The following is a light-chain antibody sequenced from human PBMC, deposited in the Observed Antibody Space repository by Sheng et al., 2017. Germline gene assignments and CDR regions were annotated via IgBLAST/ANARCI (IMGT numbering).Light chain of an antibody. V-gene: IGKV3-20*01. CDR3: QQYGDPPYT. J-gene: IGKJ2*01. CDR2: ATS. CDR1: QTVSSNY. Sequence: EIVLTQSPGTLSLYPGERATLTCRTSQTVSSNYLAWYQQKSGQPPRLLIYATSSRATGIPDRFSGSGFGTDFTLAVSRLEPEDFAVYYCQQYGDPPYTFGQGTKLEIK.